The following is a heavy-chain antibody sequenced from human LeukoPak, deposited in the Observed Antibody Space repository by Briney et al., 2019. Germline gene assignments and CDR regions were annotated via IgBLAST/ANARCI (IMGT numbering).Heavy chain of an antibody. CDR1: GYKLNELS. D-gene: IGHD6-19*01. V-gene: IGHV1-24*01. CDR2: FDPEDGET. CDR3: ATDLGDSSGWLSWFDP. J-gene: IGHJ5*02. Sequence: GSVKVFCKVSGYKLNELSMRVVRQAPGKGLEWMGGFDPEDGETIYAQKFQGRVTMTEDTSTDTAYMELSSLRSEDAAVYYCATDLGDSSGWLSWFDPWGQGTMVTVSS.